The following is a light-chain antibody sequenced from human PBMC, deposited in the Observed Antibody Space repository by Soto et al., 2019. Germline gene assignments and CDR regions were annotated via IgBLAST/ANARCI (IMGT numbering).Light chain of an antibody. CDR1: SSDVGRYNL. CDR3: CSYAGSSTYV. Sequence: QSALTQPASVSGSPGQSITISCTGTSSDVGRYNLVSWYQQHPGKAPKLMIYEVSKRPPGVSNRFSGSKSGNTASLTISGLQAEDEADYYCCSYAGSSTYVFGTGTKLTVL. J-gene: IGLJ1*01. V-gene: IGLV2-23*02. CDR2: EVS.